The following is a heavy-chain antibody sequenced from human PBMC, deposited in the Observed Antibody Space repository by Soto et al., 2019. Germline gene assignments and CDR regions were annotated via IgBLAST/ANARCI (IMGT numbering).Heavy chain of an antibody. D-gene: IGHD3-22*01. V-gene: IGHV4-31*03. Sequence: QVQLQESGPGLVKPSQTLSLTCTVSGGSISSGGYYWSWIRQHPGKGLEWIGYIFYSGSTYYSPSLKSRVTISVDTSKNQFSLKLSSVTAADTAVYFCAIYDSSGSRGFQHWGQGTLLTVSS. CDR2: IFYSGST. J-gene: IGHJ1*01. CDR1: GGSISSGGYY. CDR3: AIYDSSGSRGFQH.